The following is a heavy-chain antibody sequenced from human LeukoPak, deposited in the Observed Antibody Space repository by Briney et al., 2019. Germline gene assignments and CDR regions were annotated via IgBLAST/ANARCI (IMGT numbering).Heavy chain of an antibody. J-gene: IGHJ6*03. CDR2: INPTSGET. CDR1: GYTFSNYY. D-gene: IGHD5-12*01. CDR3: SKGETITAKRPAMDV. Sequence: ASVRVSCKASGYTFSNYYIHWVRQAPGQGFVWLAWINPTSGETKSAPKFQGRVTLTWDTSVSTAYMALSRLRFDDTAVYYCSKGETITAKRPAMDVWGRGTTVTVSS. V-gene: IGHV1-2*02.